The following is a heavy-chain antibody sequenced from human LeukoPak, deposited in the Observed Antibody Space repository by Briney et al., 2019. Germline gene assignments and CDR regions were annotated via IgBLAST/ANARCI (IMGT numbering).Heavy chain of an antibody. CDR3: ARTLFGGPHDH. Sequence: ASVKVPCKASGYTFTDYYMYWVRQAPGQGLEWMGWTNLNSGDTHYAQKFRGRVTMTRDTSIATAYMELSSLTSDDTAVYHCARTLFGGPHDHWGQGTLVTVSS. J-gene: IGHJ4*02. CDR2: TNLNSGDT. CDR1: GYTFTDYY. V-gene: IGHV1-2*02. D-gene: IGHD3-10*01.